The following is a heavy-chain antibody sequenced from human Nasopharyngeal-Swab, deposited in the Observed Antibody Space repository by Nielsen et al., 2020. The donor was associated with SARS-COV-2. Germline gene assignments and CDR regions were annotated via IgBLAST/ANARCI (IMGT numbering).Heavy chain of an antibody. D-gene: IGHD2-2*01. Sequence: GESLKISCAASGFTFRSTDMHWVRLPRGKGLEWVSAIGAAGGTYYPDSVKGRFTISRENAKNSLYLQMNSLRAEDTAIYYCVKGMPQSGGMDVWGKGTTVSVSS. J-gene: IGHJ6*03. V-gene: IGHV3-13*01. CDR1: GFTFRSTD. CDR2: IGAAGGT. CDR3: VKGMPQSGGMDV.